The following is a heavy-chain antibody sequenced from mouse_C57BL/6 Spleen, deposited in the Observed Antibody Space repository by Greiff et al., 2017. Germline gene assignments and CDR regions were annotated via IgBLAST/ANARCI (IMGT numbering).Heavy chain of an antibody. D-gene: IGHD1-1*01. CDR1: GFNIKDYY. V-gene: IGHV14-2*01. CDR3: ARDTTGVRAMDY. Sequence: EVQLQQSGAELVKPGASVKLSCKASGFNIKDYYMHWVKQSTEQGLEWIGRIDPEDGETKYAQKFQGKATITADTSSSAAYLHLSGLTSADTAGDYCARDTTGVRAMDYWGQGTSVTVSS. CDR2: IDPEDGET. J-gene: IGHJ4*01.